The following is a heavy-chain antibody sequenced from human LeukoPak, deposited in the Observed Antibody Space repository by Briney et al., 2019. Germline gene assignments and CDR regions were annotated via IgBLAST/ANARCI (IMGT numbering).Heavy chain of an antibody. Sequence: GASVKVSCKASGYTFTHHGISWVRQAPGQGLEWMGNIDTTTGNPRYAQDFTGRFVFSLDTSVSTAYLQITSLKADDTAAYYCVRGTPTPGMDYWGQGTQVTVSS. CDR3: VRGTPTPGMDY. CDR2: IDTTTGNP. D-gene: IGHD3-10*01. V-gene: IGHV7-4-1*02. CDR1: GYTFTHHG. J-gene: IGHJ4*02.